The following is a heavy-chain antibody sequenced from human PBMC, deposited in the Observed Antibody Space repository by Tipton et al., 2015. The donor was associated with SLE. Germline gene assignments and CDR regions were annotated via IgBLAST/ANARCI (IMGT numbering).Heavy chain of an antibody. CDR1: GGSISSYY. D-gene: IGHD6-19*01. CDR2: IYYSGGT. V-gene: IGHV4-59*01. Sequence: TLSLTCTVSGGSISSYYWSWIRQPPGKGLEWIGYIYYSGGTNYNPSLKSRVTISVDTSKNQFSLKLSSVTAADTAVYYCATPNPDSSGSFYYYYGMDVWGQGTTVTVSS. J-gene: IGHJ6*02. CDR3: ATPNPDSSGSFYYYYGMDV.